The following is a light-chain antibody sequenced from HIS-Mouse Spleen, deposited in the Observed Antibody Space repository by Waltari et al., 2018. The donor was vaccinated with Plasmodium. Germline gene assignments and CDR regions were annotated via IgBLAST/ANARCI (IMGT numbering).Light chain of an antibody. CDR1: QGISSA. CDR3: QQYGSSPLT. J-gene: IGKJ4*01. Sequence: AIQLTQSPSSLSASVGDRVTITCRASQGISSALAWYQQKPGKAPRLLIYGASSRATGIPDRFSGSGSGTDFTLTIRLEPEDFAVYYCQQYGSSPLTFGGGTKVEIK. V-gene: IGKV1-13*02. CDR2: GAS.